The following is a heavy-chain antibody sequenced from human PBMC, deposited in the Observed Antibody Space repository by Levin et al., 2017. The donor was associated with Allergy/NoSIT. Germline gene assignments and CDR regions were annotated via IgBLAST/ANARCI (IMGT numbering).Heavy chain of an antibody. CDR3: AGEHRQEYYFDY. D-gene: IGHD3-10*01. Sequence: GESLKISCAASGFTFSSYWMHWVRQAPGKGLVWVSRINSDGSSTNYADSVKGRFTISRDNAKNTLYLQMNSLRAEDTAVYYCAGEHRQEYYFDYWGQGTLVTVPS. CDR2: INSDGSST. CDR1: GFTFSSYW. V-gene: IGHV3-74*01. J-gene: IGHJ4*02.